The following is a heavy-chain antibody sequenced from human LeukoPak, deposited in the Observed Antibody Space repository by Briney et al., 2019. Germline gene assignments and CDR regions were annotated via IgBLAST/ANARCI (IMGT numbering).Heavy chain of an antibody. J-gene: IGHJ4*02. Sequence: GGSLRLSCAASGFTFSSYAMSWVRQAPGKGLEWVSAISGSGGSTYYADSVKGRFTISRDSSKNTLYLQMNSLRAEDTAVYYCAKDSWAPLGGEILYWGQGTLVTVSS. V-gene: IGHV3-23*01. CDR1: GFTFSSYA. CDR2: ISGSGGST. CDR3: AKDSWAPLGGEILY. D-gene: IGHD3-16*01.